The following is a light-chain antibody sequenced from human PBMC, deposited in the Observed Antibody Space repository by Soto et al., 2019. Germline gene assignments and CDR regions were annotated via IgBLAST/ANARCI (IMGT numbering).Light chain of an antibody. Sequence: QSVLTQPASVSGSPGQSITISCTGTSSDVGAYNYVSWYQQHPGEAPKLMIYEVTNRPSGVSNRFSGSKSGNTASLTISGLQAEDEADYYCSSYRSSSSWLFGGGTKLTVL. CDR3: SSYRSSSSWL. V-gene: IGLV2-14*01. CDR1: SSDVGAYNY. CDR2: EVT. J-gene: IGLJ3*02.